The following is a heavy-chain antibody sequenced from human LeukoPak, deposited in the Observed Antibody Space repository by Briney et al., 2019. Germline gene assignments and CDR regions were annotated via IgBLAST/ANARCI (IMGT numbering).Heavy chain of an antibody. D-gene: IGHD5-18*01. J-gene: IGHJ4*02. Sequence: SETLSLTCTVSGGSISSYYWSWIRQPAGKGLEWIGRIYTSGSTNYNPSLKSRVTMSVDTSKNQFSLKLRSVTAADTAVYYCARGYRDTYGPWYYFDYWGQGTLVTVSS. CDR3: ARGYRDTYGPWYYFDY. CDR1: GGSISSYY. CDR2: IYTSGST. V-gene: IGHV4-4*07.